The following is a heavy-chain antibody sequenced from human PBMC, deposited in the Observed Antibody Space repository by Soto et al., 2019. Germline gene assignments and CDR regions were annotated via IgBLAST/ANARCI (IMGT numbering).Heavy chain of an antibody. Sequence: QVQLVQSGAEVKKPGASVKVSCKASGYTFTSYDINWVRQATGQGLEWMGWMNPNSGNTGYVQKFQGRVTMTRDTSIGTAYMELSGLRSEDTAVYYCATKFPYSRVIDFDYWGQGTLVTVSS. D-gene: IGHD6-19*01. CDR1: GYTFTSYD. CDR2: MNPNSGNT. J-gene: IGHJ4*02. V-gene: IGHV1-8*01. CDR3: ATKFPYSRVIDFDY.